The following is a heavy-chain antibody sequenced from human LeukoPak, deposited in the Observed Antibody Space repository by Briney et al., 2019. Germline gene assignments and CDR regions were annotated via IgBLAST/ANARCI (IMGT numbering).Heavy chain of an antibody. Sequence: ASVKVSCKASGYTFTGYYMHWVRQAPGQGLEWMGIINPSGGSTSYAQKFQGRVTMTRDMSTSTVYMELSSLRSEDTAVYYCARDLWGATMIANWSDPWGQGTLVTVSS. CDR2: INPSGGST. CDR3: ARDLWGATMIANWSDP. D-gene: IGHD3-22*01. J-gene: IGHJ5*02. CDR1: GYTFTGYY. V-gene: IGHV1-46*01.